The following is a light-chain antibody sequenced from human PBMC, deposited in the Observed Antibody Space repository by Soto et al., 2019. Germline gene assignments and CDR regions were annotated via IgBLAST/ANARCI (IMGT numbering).Light chain of an antibody. J-gene: IGKJ5*01. CDR2: RAS. V-gene: IGKV3-20*01. CDR1: QSIRDNY. Sequence: EIVLTQSPGTLSLSPGDRATLSCRASQSIRDNYLAWYQQKPGQAPGLLIYRASNRATGIPDRFSGSGSGTDFTRTITRLEPEDLVVYYCQQSGGSPVTFGQGTRLEIK. CDR3: QQSGGSPVT.